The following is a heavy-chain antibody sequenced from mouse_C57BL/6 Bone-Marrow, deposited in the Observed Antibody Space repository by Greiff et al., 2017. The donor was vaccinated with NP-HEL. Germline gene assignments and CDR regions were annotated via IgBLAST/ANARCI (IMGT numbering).Heavy chain of an antibody. D-gene: IGHD1-1*01. J-gene: IGHJ4*01. CDR2: INPSSGYT. CDR3: ARDYYGSSPFYAMDY. Sequence: QVQLQQSGAELARPGASVKMSCKASGYTFTSYTMHWVKQRPGQGLEWIGYINPSSGYTKYNQKFKDKATLTADKSSRTAYMQLSSLTSEDSAVYYCARDYYGSSPFYAMDYWGQGTSVTVSS. V-gene: IGHV1-4*01. CDR1: GYTFTSYT.